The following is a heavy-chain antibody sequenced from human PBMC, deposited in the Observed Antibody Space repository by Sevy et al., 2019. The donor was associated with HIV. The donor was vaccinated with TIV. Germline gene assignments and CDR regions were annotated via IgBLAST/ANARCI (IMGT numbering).Heavy chain of an antibody. CDR2: LSFGCGKI. D-gene: IGHD3-10*02. CDR3: AREGCSKPHDY. Sequence: GGSLRLSCVASGFNFNIYSFSWVRQTPGKGLEWVSTLSFGCGKINYADSVQGRFTISRDDSKNTLYLEMNSLRVEDTAIYYCAREGCSKPHDYWGQGTLVTDSS. V-gene: IGHV3-23*01. CDR1: GFNFNIYS. J-gene: IGHJ4*02.